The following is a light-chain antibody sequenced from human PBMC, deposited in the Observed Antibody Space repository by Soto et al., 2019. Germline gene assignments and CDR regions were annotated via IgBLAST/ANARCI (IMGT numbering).Light chain of an antibody. CDR1: SSDVGCYNY. Sequence: QSALTQPPSASGSPGQSVTISCTGTSSDVGCYNYVSWYQQHPGKVPKLMIYEVNKRPSGVPDRFSGSKSGNTASLTVSGLQAEDEADYYCTSYAGGNNVYGTGTKVTVL. CDR3: TSYAGGNNV. CDR2: EVN. V-gene: IGLV2-8*01. J-gene: IGLJ1*01.